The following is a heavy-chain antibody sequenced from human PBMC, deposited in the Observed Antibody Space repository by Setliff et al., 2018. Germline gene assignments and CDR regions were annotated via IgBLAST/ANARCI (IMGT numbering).Heavy chain of an antibody. CDR2: ISSDSRTT. J-gene: IGHJ3*01. CDR3: ARGCSGGSCPGALDF. D-gene: IGHD2-15*01. V-gene: IGHV3-48*04. CDR1: GITFRTYS. Sequence: LRLSCAASGITFRTYSLNWVRQAPGRGLEWISFISSDSRTTYYADSVKGRFIISRDNAKNSLFLEMDSLRGEDTAVYYCARGCSGGSCPGALDFWGQGTMVTVSS.